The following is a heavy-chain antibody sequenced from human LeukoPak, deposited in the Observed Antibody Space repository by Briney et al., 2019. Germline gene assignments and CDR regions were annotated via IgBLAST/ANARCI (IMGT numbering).Heavy chain of an antibody. CDR1: GGSFSGYY. V-gene: IGHV4-34*01. Sequence: SETLSLTCAVYGGSFSGYYWSWIRQPPGKGLEWIGEINHSGSTNYNPSLKSRVTISVDTSKNQFSLKLSSVTAADTAVYYCARGREYYDILTGTLNNWFDPWGQGTLVTVSS. CDR3: ARGREYYDILTGTLNNWFDP. CDR2: INHSGST. D-gene: IGHD3-9*01. J-gene: IGHJ5*02.